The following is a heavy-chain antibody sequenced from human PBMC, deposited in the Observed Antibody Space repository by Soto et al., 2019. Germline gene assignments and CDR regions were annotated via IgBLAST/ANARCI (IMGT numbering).Heavy chain of an antibody. CDR3: AKDSKPYSSGWYYFDY. V-gene: IGHV3-23*01. CDR1: GFTFSSYA. J-gene: IGHJ4*02. CDR2: ISGSGGST. Sequence: EVQLLESGGGLVQPGGSLRLSCAASGFTFSSYAMSWVRQAPGEGLEWVSAISGSGGSTYYADSVKGRFTISRDNSKNTLYLQMNSLRAEDTAVYYCAKDSKPYSSGWYYFDYWGQGTLVTVSS. D-gene: IGHD6-19*01.